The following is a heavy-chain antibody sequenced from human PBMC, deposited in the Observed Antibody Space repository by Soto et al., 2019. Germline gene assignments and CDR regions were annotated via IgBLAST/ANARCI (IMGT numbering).Heavy chain of an antibody. CDR3: ACDLVDTEWFDP. D-gene: IGHD5-18*01. CDR1: GGSFSGYY. Sequence: PSETLSLTCAVYGGSFSGYYWSWIRQPPGKGLEWIGEINHSGSTDYNPSLKSRVTISVDTSKNQFSLKLSSVTAADTAVYYCACDLVDTEWFDPWAQGTLVTVSS. J-gene: IGHJ5*02. CDR2: INHSGST. V-gene: IGHV4-34*01.